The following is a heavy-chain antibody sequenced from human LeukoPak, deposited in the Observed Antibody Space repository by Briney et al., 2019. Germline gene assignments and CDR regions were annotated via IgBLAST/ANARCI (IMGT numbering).Heavy chain of an antibody. CDR2: IYSGGST. CDR1: GFTVSIYY. V-gene: IGHV3-66*01. D-gene: IGHD2-2*01. J-gene: IGHJ4*02. Sequence: GGSLTLSCAASGFTVSIYYVSWVRQAPGKGLEWVSDIYSGGSTYYADSVKGRFTISRDNSKNTLYLQMNSLRAEDTAVYYCARERYCSSTSCLYFDYWGQGTLVTVSS. CDR3: ARERYCSSTSCLYFDY.